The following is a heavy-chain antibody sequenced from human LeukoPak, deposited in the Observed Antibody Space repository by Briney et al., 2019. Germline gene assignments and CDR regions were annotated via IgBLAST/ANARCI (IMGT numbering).Heavy chain of an antibody. CDR3: ARGPFGQQWLVSNHDY. CDR1: GFTFSSYW. V-gene: IGHV3-7*01. D-gene: IGHD6-19*01. J-gene: IGHJ4*02. CDR2: IKQDGSEK. Sequence: PGGSLRLSCAASGFTFSSYWMSWVRQAPGKGLEWVANIKQDGSEKYYVDSVKGRFTISRDNAKNSLYLQMNSLRAEDTAVYYCARGPFGQQWLVSNHDYWGQGTLVTVSS.